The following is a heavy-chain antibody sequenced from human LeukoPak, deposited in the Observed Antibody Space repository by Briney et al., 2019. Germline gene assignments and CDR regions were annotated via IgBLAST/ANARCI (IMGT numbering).Heavy chain of an antibody. CDR3: ARGLWRHDFWSGPSSGWFDP. CDR1: GFTFNNYN. D-gene: IGHD3-3*01. V-gene: IGHV3-48*04. J-gene: IGHJ5*02. CDR2: ISTSSSPI. Sequence: GGSLRLSCAASGFTFNNYNMNWVRRAPGKGLEWVSYISTSSSPIYYADSVKGRFTISRDNAKNSLYLQMNSLRVEDTAVYYCARGLWRHDFWSGPSSGWFDPWGQGTLVTVSS.